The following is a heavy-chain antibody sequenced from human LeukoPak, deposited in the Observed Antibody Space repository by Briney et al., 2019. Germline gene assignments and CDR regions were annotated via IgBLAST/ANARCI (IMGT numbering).Heavy chain of an antibody. Sequence: PGGSLRLSRAASGFTFSSYAMPWVRQAPGKGLEWVAVISYDGSNKYYADSVKGRFTISRDNSKNTLYLQMNSLRAEDTAVYYCARDLVVVVPAALSYYYYYGMDVWGQGTTVTVSS. D-gene: IGHD2-2*01. V-gene: IGHV3-30-3*01. CDR2: ISYDGSNK. J-gene: IGHJ6*02. CDR3: ARDLVVVVPAALSYYYYYGMDV. CDR1: GFTFSSYA.